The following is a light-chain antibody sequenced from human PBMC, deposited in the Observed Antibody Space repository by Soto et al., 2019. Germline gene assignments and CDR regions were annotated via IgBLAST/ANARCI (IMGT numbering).Light chain of an antibody. CDR3: QQSYSTPYT. CDR2: IAS. CDR1: QSISNY. V-gene: IGKV1-39*01. J-gene: IGKJ2*01. Sequence: MNMSASSVSATVGDRVTITCRASQSISNYLNWYQQKPGKAPNLLIYIASNLHSGVPSRFSGSGSGTDFTLTISSLQPEDFATYYCQQSYSTPYTFGQGTKVDIK.